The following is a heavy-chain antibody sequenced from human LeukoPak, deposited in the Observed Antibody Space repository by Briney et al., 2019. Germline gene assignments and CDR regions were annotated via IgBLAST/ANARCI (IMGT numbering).Heavy chain of an antibody. CDR2: ISYDGSNK. J-gene: IGHJ4*02. Sequence: GGSLRLSCAASGFTFSSHAMHWVRQAPGKGLEWVGVISYDGSNKYYGDSAKGRFAITRDNSKNTLYVQMNSLRVEDTAVYYCARNPGRTLVVVTAVDYWGQGTLVTVSS. D-gene: IGHD2-21*02. CDR3: ARNPGRTLVVVTAVDY. V-gene: IGHV3-30*09. CDR1: GFTFSSHA.